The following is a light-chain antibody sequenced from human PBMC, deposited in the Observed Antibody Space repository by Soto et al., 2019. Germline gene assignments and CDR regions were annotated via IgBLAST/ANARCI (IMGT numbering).Light chain of an antibody. V-gene: IGKV1-39*01. CDR2: AAS. CDR1: QSINSY. J-gene: IGKJ1*01. Sequence: DIQMTQSPSSQSASVGDRVTITCRASQSINSYLNWYQQKPGKATKLLIYAASSLQSGVPSRFSGNGSETDFTLTITSLQPDDFATYYCQQSFSTPRTFGQGTRVEI. CDR3: QQSFSTPRT.